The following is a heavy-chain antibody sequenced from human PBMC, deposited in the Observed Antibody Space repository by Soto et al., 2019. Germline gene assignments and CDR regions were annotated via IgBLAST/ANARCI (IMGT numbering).Heavy chain of an antibody. J-gene: IGHJ4*02. V-gene: IGHV3-30*18. CDR3: AKDDHSSSWSHFDY. CDR2: ISYDGSNK. D-gene: IGHD6-13*01. CDR1: GFTFSSYG. Sequence: RLSCAASGFTFSSYGMHWVRQAPGKGLEWVAVISYDGSNKYYADSVKGRFTISRDNSKNTLYLQMNSLRAEDTAVYYCAKDDHSSSWSHFDYWGQGTLVTVSS.